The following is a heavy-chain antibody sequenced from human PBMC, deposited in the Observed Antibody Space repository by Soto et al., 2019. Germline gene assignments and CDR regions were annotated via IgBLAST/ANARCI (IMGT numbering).Heavy chain of an antibody. J-gene: IGHJ4*02. D-gene: IGHD6-19*01. CDR3: ARARTRSAVDFEY. V-gene: IGHV4-59*01. Sequence: SETLSLTCTVSGGSISSYYWSGIRQPPGKGLEWIGYIYYTGNTNYNPSLKSRVTISVDTSKNQFSLKLTSMTAADTAVYYCARARTRSAVDFEYWGQGTMVTVSS. CDR2: IYYTGNT. CDR1: GGSISSYY.